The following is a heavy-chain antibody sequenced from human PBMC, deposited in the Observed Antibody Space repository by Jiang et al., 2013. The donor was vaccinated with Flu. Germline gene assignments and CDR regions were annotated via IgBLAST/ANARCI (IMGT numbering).Heavy chain of an antibody. D-gene: IGHD3-10*01. CDR2: TYYRSKWYN. CDR3: TRGSVWAFDI. J-gene: IGHJ3*02. Sequence: LEWLGRTYYRSKWYNDYAVSVKSRITINPGTSKNQFSLQLNSVTPEDTAVYYCTRGSVWAFDIWGQGTMVTVSS. V-gene: IGHV6-1*01.